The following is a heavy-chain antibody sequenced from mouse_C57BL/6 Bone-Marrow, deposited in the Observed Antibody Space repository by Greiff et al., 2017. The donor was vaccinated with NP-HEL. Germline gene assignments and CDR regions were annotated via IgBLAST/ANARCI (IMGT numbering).Heavy chain of an antibody. CDR3: ERYRAYGNYLYYFDY. V-gene: IGHV1-52*01. Sequence: QVQLQQPGAELVRPGSSVKLSCKASGYTFTSYWMHWVKQRPIQGLEWIGNIDPSDSETHYNQKFKDKATLTVDKSSSTAYMQLSSLTSEDSEVYYCERYRAYGNYLYYFDYWGQGTTLTVSS. CDR2: IDPSDSET. CDR1: GYTFTSYW. J-gene: IGHJ2*01. D-gene: IGHD2-1*01.